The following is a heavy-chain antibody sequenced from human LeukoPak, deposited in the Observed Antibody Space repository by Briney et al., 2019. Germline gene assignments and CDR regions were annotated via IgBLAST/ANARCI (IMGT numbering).Heavy chain of an antibody. Sequence: GGSLRLSCVGSGFTFGDHAMHWVRQVPGRGLEWVAGISFNGGAIGYADSVKGRFTISRDNANQSLYLQMNSLRVEDTALYFCAKEQGLRKYYYYYYMDVWGRGTTVIVS. CDR3: AKEQGLRKYYYYYYMDV. J-gene: IGHJ6*03. CDR2: ISFNGGAI. D-gene: IGHD2-21*02. CDR1: GFTFGDHA. V-gene: IGHV3-9*01.